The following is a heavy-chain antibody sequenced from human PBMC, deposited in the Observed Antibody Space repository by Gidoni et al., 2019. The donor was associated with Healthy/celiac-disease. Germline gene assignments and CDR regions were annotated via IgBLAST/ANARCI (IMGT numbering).Heavy chain of an antibody. J-gene: IGHJ4*02. D-gene: IGHD3-3*01. CDR3: ARFTIFGVVKGSYYFDY. V-gene: IGHV1-18*01. CDR2: ISAYNGNT. Sequence: QVQLFQSGAEVKKPGDSVKVSCKASGSTFTSYGISWVRQAPGQGLEWMGWISAYNGNTNDAQKLQGRVTMTTDTSTSTAYMELRSLRSDDTAVYYCARFTIFGVVKGSYYFDYWGQGTLVTVSS. CDR1: GSTFTSYG.